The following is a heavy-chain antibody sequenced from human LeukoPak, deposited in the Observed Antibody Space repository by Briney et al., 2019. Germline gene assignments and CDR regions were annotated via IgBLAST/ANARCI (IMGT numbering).Heavy chain of an antibody. V-gene: IGHV4-59*12. CDR1: GGSISSYY. CDR2: IYYSGST. D-gene: IGHD6-19*01. Sequence: PSETLSLTCTVSGGSISSYYWSWIRQPPGKGLEWIGYIYYSGSTNYNPSLKSRVTISVDTSKNQFSLKLSSVTAVDTAVYYCARRRRQWLVQPFDYWGQGTLVTVSS. J-gene: IGHJ4*02. CDR3: ARRRRQWLVQPFDY.